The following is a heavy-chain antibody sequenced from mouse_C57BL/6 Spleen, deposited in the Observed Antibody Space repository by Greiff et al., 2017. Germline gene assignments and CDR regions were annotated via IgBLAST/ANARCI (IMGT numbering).Heavy chain of an antibody. CDR1: GFTFSDYY. V-gene: IGHV5-12*01. D-gene: IGHD2-4*01. CDR3: ARQGSYYEYDAWYFDV. CDR2: ISNGGGST. Sequence: EVQGVESGGGLVQPGGSLKLSCAASGFTFSDYYMYWVRQTPEKRLEWVAYISNGGGSTYYPDTVKGRFTISRDNAKNTLYLQMSRLKSEDTAMYYCARQGSYYEYDAWYFDVWGTGTTVTVSS. J-gene: IGHJ1*03.